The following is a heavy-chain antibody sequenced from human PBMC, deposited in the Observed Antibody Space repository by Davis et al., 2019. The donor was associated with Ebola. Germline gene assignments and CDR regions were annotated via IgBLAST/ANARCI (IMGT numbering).Heavy chain of an antibody. V-gene: IGHV3-23*01. CDR2: ISGFGDAT. CDR1: GFTFVSYA. J-gene: IGHJ4*02. CDR3: AKTYDFRDRVDY. D-gene: IGHD3-3*01. Sequence: GGSLRLSCAASGFTFVSYAMAWVRQAPGKGLEWVSGISGFGDATYYADSVKGRFTISRDNSRAMLYLRMNSLRAEDTAVYFCAKTYDFRDRVDYWGQGTLVTVSS.